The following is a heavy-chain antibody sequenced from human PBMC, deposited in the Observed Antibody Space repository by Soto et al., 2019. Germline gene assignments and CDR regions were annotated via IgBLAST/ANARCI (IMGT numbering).Heavy chain of an antibody. Sequence: QVQLQESGPGLVKPSDTLSLTCAVSGYSISSRNWWGWIRQPPGKGLEWIGYVYYSGTTYYNPSRKSRVTMSVDTSETQFSPKLTSVTAVDTAVYYCARREIQGPIDYWGQGTLVTVSS. CDR1: GYSISSRNW. CDR2: VYYSGTT. J-gene: IGHJ4*02. V-gene: IGHV4-28*01. CDR3: ARREIQGPIDY. D-gene: IGHD1-26*01.